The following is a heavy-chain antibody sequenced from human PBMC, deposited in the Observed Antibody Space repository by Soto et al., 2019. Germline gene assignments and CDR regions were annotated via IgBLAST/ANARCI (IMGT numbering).Heavy chain of an antibody. Sequence: GGSLRLSCAASGLIFSSYTMHWVRQAPGKGLEWVAVILYDGSNKYYADSVKGRFTISRDNSKNTLYLQMNSLTAEDTAEYYCARGVIPAAPDVFDIWGRGTVVTVSS. CDR2: ILYDGSNK. J-gene: IGHJ3*02. CDR1: GLIFSSYT. D-gene: IGHD2-2*01. CDR3: ARGVIPAAPDVFDI. V-gene: IGHV3-30-3*01.